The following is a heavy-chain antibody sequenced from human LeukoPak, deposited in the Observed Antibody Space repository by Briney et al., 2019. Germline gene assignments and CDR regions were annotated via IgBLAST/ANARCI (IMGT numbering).Heavy chain of an antibody. CDR2: ISYDGSNK. CDR1: GFTFSSYA. Sequence: GGSLRLSCAASGFTFSSYAMHWVRQAPGKGLEWVAVISYDGSNKYYADSVKGRFTISRDNSKNTLYLQMNSLRAEDTAVYYCARVSLWYSSSSPGDYWGQGTLVTVSS. V-gene: IGHV3-30-3*01. D-gene: IGHD6-6*01. CDR3: ARVSLWYSSSSPGDY. J-gene: IGHJ4*02.